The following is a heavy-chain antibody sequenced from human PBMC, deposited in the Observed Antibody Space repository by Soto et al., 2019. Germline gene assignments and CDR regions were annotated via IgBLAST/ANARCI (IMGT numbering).Heavy chain of an antibody. V-gene: IGHV4-30-2*06. CDR2: IGHLETT. Sequence: LSLPSSGSVGALTYGGYSLSWIRQSTEKGLEWLGYIGHLETTYYNPPFKSRLSLSIDTTRNLFSLSGSCMNDAEKAVYYCARGGGYDSFDFWGPG. D-gene: IGHD2-15*01. CDR1: VGALTYGGYS. J-gene: IGHJ4*02. CDR3: ARGGGYDSFDF.